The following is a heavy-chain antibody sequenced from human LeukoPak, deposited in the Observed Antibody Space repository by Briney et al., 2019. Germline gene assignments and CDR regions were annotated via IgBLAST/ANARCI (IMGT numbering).Heavy chain of an antibody. CDR1: GFTFSSYA. D-gene: IGHD3-22*01. CDR2: ISYDGSNK. CDR3: ARGGFYYDRSQTFDY. V-gene: IGHV3-30-3*01. J-gene: IGHJ4*02. Sequence: GGSLRLSCAASGFTFSSYAMHWVRQAPGKGLEWVAVISYDGSNKHYADSVKGRFTISRDNSKNTLYLQMNSLRAEDTAVYYCARGGFYYDRSQTFDYWGQGTLVTVSS.